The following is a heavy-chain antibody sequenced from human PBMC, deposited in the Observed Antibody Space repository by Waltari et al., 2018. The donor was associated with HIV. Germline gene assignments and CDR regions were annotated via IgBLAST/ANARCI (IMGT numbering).Heavy chain of an antibody. CDR1: GFTFSNSD. J-gene: IGHJ6*02. D-gene: IGHD7-27*01. CDR3: ARDGDKGMDV. V-gene: IGHV3-13*01. CDR2: IGVAGDT. Sequence: EVHLVESGGGLVQPGGSLRLSCAASGFTFSNSDMHWVRQPIGKGREWVSAIGVAGDTHYQGSVKGRFTVSRENAKNSLYLQMKSLRAGDTAVYYCARDGDKGMDVWGQGTMVIVSS.